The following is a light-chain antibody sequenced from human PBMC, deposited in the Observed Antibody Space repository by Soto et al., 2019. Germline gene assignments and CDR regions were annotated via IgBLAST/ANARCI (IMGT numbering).Light chain of an antibody. V-gene: IGLV6-57*04. CDR3: QSYDSSNHVV. J-gene: IGLJ2*01. CDR1: SGGIASNY. Sequence: NFMLTQPHSVSESPGRTVTISCTRSSGGIASNYVQWYQQRPGSAPTTVIYEDDERPSGVPDRFAGSTDSSSNSASLTISGLQTEDEADYYCQSYDSSNHVVFGGGTKLTVL. CDR2: EDD.